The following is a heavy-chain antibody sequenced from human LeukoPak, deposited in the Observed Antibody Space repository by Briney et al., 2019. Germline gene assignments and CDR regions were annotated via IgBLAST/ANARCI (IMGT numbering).Heavy chain of an antibody. CDR2: IYYSRST. D-gene: IGHD3-10*01. CDR3: AKRFRGHPEGDGFDP. J-gene: IGHJ5*02. V-gene: IGHV4-59*01. CDR1: GGSITESY. Sequence: PSETLSLTCTVSGGSITESYWSWIRQSPGKGLEWIGHIYYSRSTNYNSSLKSRVTMSLDTSKNQVSLRLSSVTAADTAMYYCAKRFRGHPEGDGFDPWGQGTLVTVSS.